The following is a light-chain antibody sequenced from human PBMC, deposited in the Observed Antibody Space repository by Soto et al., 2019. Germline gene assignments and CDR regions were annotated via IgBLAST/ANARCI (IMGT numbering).Light chain of an antibody. Sequence: SQMTQSRSSLSASVGWRVTITCRASQGISNYLAWYQQKPGKAPKVLIYDASSLQSGVPSRFSGSGSGTDFNLTISSLQTEDFATYYCQQSYSTPRTFGQGTRLEIK. CDR2: DAS. V-gene: IGKV1-39*01. J-gene: IGKJ5*01. CDR1: QGISNY. CDR3: QQSYSTPRT.